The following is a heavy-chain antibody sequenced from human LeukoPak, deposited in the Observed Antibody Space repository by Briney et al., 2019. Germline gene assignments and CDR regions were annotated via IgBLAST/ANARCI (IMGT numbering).Heavy chain of an antibody. CDR1: GFTFSSYS. V-gene: IGHV3-21*01. Sequence: GGSLRLSCAASGFTFSSYSMNWVRQAPGKGLEWVSSISSSSSYIYYADSAKGRFTISRDNAKNSLYLQMNSLRAEDTAVYYCARDIKQWPYYFDYWGQGTLVTVSS. CDR3: ARDIKQWPYYFDY. CDR2: ISSSSSYI. J-gene: IGHJ4*02. D-gene: IGHD6-19*01.